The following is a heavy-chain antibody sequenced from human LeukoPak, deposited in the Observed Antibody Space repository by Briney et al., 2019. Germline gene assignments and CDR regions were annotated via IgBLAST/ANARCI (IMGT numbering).Heavy chain of an antibody. CDR3: AREGYCSSTSCYTSGWFDP. V-gene: IGHV6-1*01. D-gene: IGHD2-2*02. Sequence: SQTLSLTCAISGDSVSSNSAAWNWIRQSPSRGLECLGRTYYRSKWYNDYAVSVISQITINPDTSKNQFSLQLNSVTPEYTAVYYCAREGYCSSTSCYTSGWFDPWGQGSLVTVSS. J-gene: IGHJ5*02. CDR1: GDSVSSNSAA. CDR2: TYYRSKWYN.